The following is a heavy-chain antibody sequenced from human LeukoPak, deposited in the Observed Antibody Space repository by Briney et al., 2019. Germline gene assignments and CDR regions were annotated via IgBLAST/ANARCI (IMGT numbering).Heavy chain of an antibody. CDR2: IIPIFGTA. V-gene: IGHV1-69*06. CDR3: ARDDGYSGSYYN. J-gene: IGHJ4*02. CDR1: GYTFTGYY. Sequence: GASVKVSCKASGYTFTGYYMHWVRQAPGQGLEWMGGIIPIFGTANYAQKFQGRVTITADKSTSTAYMELSSLRSEDTAVYYCARDDGYSGSYYNWGQGTLVTVSS. D-gene: IGHD1-26*01.